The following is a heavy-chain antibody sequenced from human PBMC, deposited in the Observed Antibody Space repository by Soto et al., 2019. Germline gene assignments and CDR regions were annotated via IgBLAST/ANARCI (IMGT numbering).Heavy chain of an antibody. J-gene: IGHJ5*02. D-gene: IGHD6-19*01. CDR3: AKEEESSGWYNWFDP. CDR2: ISYDGSNK. Sequence: QVQLVESGGGVVQPGRSLRLSCAASGFTFSSYGMHWVRKAPGKGLAWVAVISYDGSNKYYADSVKGRFTISRDNSKNTLYLQMNSLIAEDTAVYYCAKEEESSGWYNWFDPWGQGTLVTVSS. CDR1: GFTFSSYG. V-gene: IGHV3-30*18.